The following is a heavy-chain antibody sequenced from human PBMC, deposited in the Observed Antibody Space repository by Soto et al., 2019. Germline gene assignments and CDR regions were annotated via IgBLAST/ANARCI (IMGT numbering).Heavy chain of an antibody. V-gene: IGHV4-34*01. CDR1: GGSFSGFY. D-gene: IGHD6-19*01. J-gene: IGHJ4*02. Sequence: QVQLQQWGAGLLKPSETLSLTCAVFGGSFSGFYWSWIRQPPGKGLEWIGEINHRGSTSYNPSLKSRLTLSVDTSKNQFSLKLNSVTAADTAVYYCAPQRPGSGWTDYWGQGTLFTVSS. CDR2: INHRGST. CDR3: APQRPGSGWTDY.